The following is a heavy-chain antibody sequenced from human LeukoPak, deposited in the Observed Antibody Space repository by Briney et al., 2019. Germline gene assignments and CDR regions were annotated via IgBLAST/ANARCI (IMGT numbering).Heavy chain of an antibody. V-gene: IGHV4-4*02. J-gene: IGHJ3*02. CDR1: GFTFSSYG. CDR2: IYHSGST. D-gene: IGHD3-22*01. CDR3: ARLQRITMNAFDI. Sequence: GSLRLSCAASGFTFSSYGMHWVRQPPGKGLEWIGEIYHSGSTNYNPSLKSRVTISVDKSKNQFSLKLSSVTAADTAMYYCARLQRITMNAFDIWGQGTMVTVSS.